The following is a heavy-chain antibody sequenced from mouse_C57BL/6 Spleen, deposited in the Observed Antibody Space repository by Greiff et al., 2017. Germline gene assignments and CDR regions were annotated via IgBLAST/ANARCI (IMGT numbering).Heavy chain of an antibody. CDR1: GFNIKDDY. D-gene: IGHD1-1*01. CDR3: TTLLRWPFDY. Sequence: EVKLQESGAELVRPGASVKLSCTASGFNIKDDYMHWVKQRPEQGLEWIGWIDPENGDTEYASKFQGKATITADTSSNTAYLQLSSLTSEDTAVYYCTTLLRWPFDYWGQGTTLTVSS. V-gene: IGHV14-4*01. CDR2: IDPENGDT. J-gene: IGHJ2*01.